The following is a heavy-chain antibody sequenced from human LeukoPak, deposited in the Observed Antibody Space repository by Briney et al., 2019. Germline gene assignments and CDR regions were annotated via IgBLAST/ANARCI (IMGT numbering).Heavy chain of an antibody. CDR1: GFTFSSYA. J-gene: IGHJ3*02. Sequence: PGGSLRLSCAASGFTFSSYAMSWVRQAPGKGLGWVSGISGSGGSTHYADSVKDRFTISRDNSKNTLYLQMNSLRAEDTAVYYCAKETVAVVAATPDAFDIWGQGTMVTVSS. V-gene: IGHV3-23*01. CDR3: AKETVAVVAATPDAFDI. D-gene: IGHD2-15*01. CDR2: ISGSGGST.